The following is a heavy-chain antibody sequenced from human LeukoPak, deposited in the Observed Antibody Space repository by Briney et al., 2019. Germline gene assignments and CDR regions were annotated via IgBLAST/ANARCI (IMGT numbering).Heavy chain of an antibody. D-gene: IGHD2-2*01. CDR2: INPSGGST. CDR3: ARDPSDIVVVPAAPHLDY. Sequence: ASVKVSCKASGYTFTSYYMHWVRQAPGQGLEWMGIINPSGGSTSYAQKFQGRVTMTRDTSTSTVYMELSSLRSEDTAVYYCARDPSDIVVVPAAPHLDYWGQGTLVTVSS. J-gene: IGHJ4*02. V-gene: IGHV1-46*01. CDR1: GYTFTSYY.